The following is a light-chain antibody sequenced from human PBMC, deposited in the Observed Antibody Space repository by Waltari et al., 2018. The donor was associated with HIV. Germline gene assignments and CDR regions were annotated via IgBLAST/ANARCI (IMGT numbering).Light chain of an antibody. CDR2: NNN. V-gene: IGLV1-44*01. Sequence: QSVLIQPPSASGTPGQRVSISCSGSNSNIGSNTVHWYQYIPGTSPNLLIYNNNPRPAGVLDRFSGSKSGTSASLAISGRQSEDEADYFCAAWADSLNGPVFGGGTKLTVL. CDR3: AAWADSLNGPV. J-gene: IGLJ3*02. CDR1: NSNIGSNT.